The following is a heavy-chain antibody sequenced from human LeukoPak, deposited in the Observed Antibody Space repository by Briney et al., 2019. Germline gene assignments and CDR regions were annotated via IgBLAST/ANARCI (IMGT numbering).Heavy chain of an antibody. J-gene: IGHJ4*02. Sequence: GGSLRLSCAASGFTVSSSYMNWVRQAPGKGLEWVSVIYSGGSTYYADSVKGRFTISRDNSKNTLYLQMNSLRAEDTAVYYCARVADYGDLDYWGQGTLVTVSS. D-gene: IGHD4-17*01. CDR3: ARVADYGDLDY. CDR1: GFTVSSSY. CDR2: IYSGGST. V-gene: IGHV3-53*01.